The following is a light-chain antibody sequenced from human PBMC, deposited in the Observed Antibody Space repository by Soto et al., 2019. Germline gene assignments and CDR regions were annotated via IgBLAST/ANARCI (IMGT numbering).Light chain of an antibody. Sequence: EILLTQSPGTLSLSPGERTTLSCRASQSVSSSYLAWYQQKPGQAPRPLIYGASSRATGIPDRFSGSGSGTDFTLTISRLEPEYFAVYYCQQYGSSPFTFGQGTKLEIK. CDR3: QQYGSSPFT. V-gene: IGKV3-20*01. CDR1: QSVSSSY. J-gene: IGKJ2*01. CDR2: GAS.